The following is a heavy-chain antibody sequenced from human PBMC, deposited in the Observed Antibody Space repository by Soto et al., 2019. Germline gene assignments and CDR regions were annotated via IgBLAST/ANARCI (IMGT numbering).Heavy chain of an antibody. CDR1: GFTFSNAW. Sequence: GGSLRLSCAASGFTFSNAWMNWVRQAPGKGLEWVGRIKSKTDGGTTDYAAPVKGRFTISRDDSKNTLYLQMNSLKTEDTAVYYCTTDYEDIVVVVAATPVYWGQGTLVTVSS. D-gene: IGHD2-15*01. CDR2: IKSKTDGGTT. J-gene: IGHJ4*02. CDR3: TTDYEDIVVVVAATPVY. V-gene: IGHV3-15*07.